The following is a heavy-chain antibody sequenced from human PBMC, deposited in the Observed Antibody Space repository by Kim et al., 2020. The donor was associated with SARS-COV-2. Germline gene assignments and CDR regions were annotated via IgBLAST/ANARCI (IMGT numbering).Heavy chain of an antibody. J-gene: IGHJ4*02. CDR3: ARVFAQPYYYDSSGYVAFDY. Sequence: ASVKVSCKASGYTFTGYYMHWVRQAPGQGLEWMGRINPNSGGTNYAQKFQGRVTMTRDTSISTAYMELSRLRSDDTAVYYCARVFAQPYYYDSSGYVAFDYWGQGTLVTVSS. D-gene: IGHD3-22*01. V-gene: IGHV1-2*06. CDR1: GYTFTGYY. CDR2: INPNSGGT.